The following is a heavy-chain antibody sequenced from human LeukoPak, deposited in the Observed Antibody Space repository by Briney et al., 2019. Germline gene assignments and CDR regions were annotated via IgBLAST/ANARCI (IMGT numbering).Heavy chain of an antibody. V-gene: IGHV3-7*01. CDR2: IKKDGSEK. D-gene: IGHD3-3*01. J-gene: IGHJ4*02. Sequence: PGGSLRLSCAASGFTFSSYSMNWVRQAPGKGLEWVANIKKDGSEKYYVDSVKGRFTISRDNAKNSLYLQMNSLRAEDTAVYYCARRYYDFWSGYSYYFDYWGQGTLVTVSS. CDR1: GFTFSSYS. CDR3: ARRYYDFWSGYSYYFDY.